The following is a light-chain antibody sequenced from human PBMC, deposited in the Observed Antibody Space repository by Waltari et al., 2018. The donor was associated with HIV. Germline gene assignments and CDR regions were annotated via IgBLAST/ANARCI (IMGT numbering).Light chain of an antibody. Sequence: QSVLTQPPSTSGTSGQRVTISCSGSNSTVGSNYIYWYRQFPGAVPKLPISRTNPRPSGVAARFAGSKSGPSASLAISGLRSGDEADYYCAVWDDTLNGPVFGGGTRVTVL. CDR1: NSTVGSNY. CDR3: AVWDDTLNGPV. V-gene: IGLV1-47*01. CDR2: RTN. J-gene: IGLJ2*01.